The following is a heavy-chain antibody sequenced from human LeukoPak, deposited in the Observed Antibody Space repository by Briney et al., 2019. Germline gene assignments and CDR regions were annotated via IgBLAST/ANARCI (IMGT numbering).Heavy chain of an antibody. CDR1: SYSIPGVYY. CDR2: INLSGYT. J-gene: IGHJ3*02. V-gene: IGHV4-38-2*02. CDR3: ARQLATKGEWAFDS. Sequence: SETLSLTCSVSSYSIPGVYYWGWIRQSPGKWLEWIGSINLSGYTYYNPSLKGRITMSVDTSKNQFSLKLSSVTAADTAVYYCARQLATKGEWAFDSWGQGTMVTASS. D-gene: IGHD5-12*01.